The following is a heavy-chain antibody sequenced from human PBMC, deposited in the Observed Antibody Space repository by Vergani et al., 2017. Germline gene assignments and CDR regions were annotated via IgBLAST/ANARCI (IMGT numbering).Heavy chain of an antibody. CDR3: ASRVSANGGLDT. D-gene: IGHD2-15*01. CDR1: GFTFKNNT. CDR2: ISSSSAYL. V-gene: IGHV3-21*02. J-gene: IGHJ5*02. Sequence: VQLVESGGGLVKPGGSLRLSCEGSGFTFKNNTMTWVRQAPGKGLECVSSISSSSAYLHYADSVKGRFTISRDNAKKSLFLKMNNLRADDTAVYYCASRVSANGGLDTWGQGTLVTVSS.